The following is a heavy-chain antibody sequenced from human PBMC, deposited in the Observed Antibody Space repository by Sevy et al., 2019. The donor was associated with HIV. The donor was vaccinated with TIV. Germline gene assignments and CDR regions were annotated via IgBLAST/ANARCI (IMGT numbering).Heavy chain of an antibody. Sequence: ASVKVSCKASGGTFSSYAISWVRQAPGQGLEWMGGIIPIFGAANYAQKFQGRVTITADKSTSTAYMELSSLRSEDTAVYYCATRVSGGGTYYYDSSGYYSFDYWGQGTLVTVSS. J-gene: IGHJ4*02. D-gene: IGHD3-22*01. CDR2: IIPIFGAA. V-gene: IGHV1-69*06. CDR3: ATRVSGGGTYYYDSSGYYSFDY. CDR1: GGTFSSYA.